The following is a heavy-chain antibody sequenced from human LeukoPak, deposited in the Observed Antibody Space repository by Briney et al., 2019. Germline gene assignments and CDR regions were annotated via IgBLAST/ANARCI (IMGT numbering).Heavy chain of an antibody. D-gene: IGHD6-6*01. Sequence: GGSLRLSCAASGFTFSDYYMSWIRQAPGKGLEWVSYISSSGSTIYYADSVKGRFTISRDNAKNTLYLQMNSLRAEDTAVYYCARDGGIAARPGGYYYYYGMDVWGQGTTVTVSS. V-gene: IGHV3-11*01. CDR3: ARDGGIAARPGGYYYYYGMDV. CDR1: GFTFSDYY. CDR2: ISSSGSTI. J-gene: IGHJ6*02.